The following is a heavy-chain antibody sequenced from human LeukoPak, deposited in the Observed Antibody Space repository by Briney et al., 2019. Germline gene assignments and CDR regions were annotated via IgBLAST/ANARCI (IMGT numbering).Heavy chain of an antibody. Sequence: GGSLRLSCAASGFPFSSYEMNWVRQAPGKGLEWVSSISSGSSSIFYADSVRGRFTISRDNAENSLYLQMNSLRVEDTAVYYCARGGIAARFAYWGQGTLVTVSS. V-gene: IGHV3-48*03. CDR3: ARGGIAARFAY. CDR1: GFPFSSYE. CDR2: ISSGSSSI. J-gene: IGHJ4*02. D-gene: IGHD6-6*01.